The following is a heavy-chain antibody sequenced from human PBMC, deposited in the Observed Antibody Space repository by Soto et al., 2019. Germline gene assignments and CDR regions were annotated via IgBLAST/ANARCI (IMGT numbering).Heavy chain of an antibody. CDR3: TRANWYSEY. D-gene: IGHD7-27*01. J-gene: IGHJ4*02. CDR2: IYYSGST. V-gene: IGHV4-31*02. CDR1: GGSISSGGYY. Sequence: PSETLSLTCTVSGGSISSGGYYWSWIRQHPGKGLEWIGYIYYSGSTYYNPSLKSRVTMSVDTSKNQVSLKLTSVTAADTAMYYCTRANWYSEYWGQGTLVTVSS.